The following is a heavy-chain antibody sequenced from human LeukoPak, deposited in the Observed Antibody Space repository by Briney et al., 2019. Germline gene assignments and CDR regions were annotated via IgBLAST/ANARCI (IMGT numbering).Heavy chain of an antibody. J-gene: IGHJ6*03. V-gene: IGHV3-23*01. CDR1: GFTFSNYA. CDR3: AKVGDLDCSSTSCYAYYYYYYMDV. Sequence: GGSLTLSCAASGFTFSNYAMNWVRQAPGKGLEWVSAISGTGGRTYYADSVKGRFTISRDNSKNTLYLQMNSLRAEDTAVYYCAKVGDLDCSSTSCYAYYYYYYMDVWGKGTTVTVSS. CDR2: ISGTGGRT. D-gene: IGHD2-2*01.